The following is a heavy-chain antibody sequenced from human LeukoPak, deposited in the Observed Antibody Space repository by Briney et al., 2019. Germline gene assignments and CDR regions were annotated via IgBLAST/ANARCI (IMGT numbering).Heavy chain of an antibody. J-gene: IGHJ4*02. CDR3: ARAHCSGGGCYSAYFDY. V-gene: IGHV4-39*07. D-gene: IGHD2-15*01. CDR1: GGSISSSSHY. Sequence: SETLSLTCTVSGGSISSSSHYWVWIRQPPGKGLEWIGTVFHSGNTYYNPSLKSRVTISVDASENQFFLKLGSVTAADTAVYYCARAHCSGGGCYSAYFDYWGQGTLVTVSS. CDR2: VFHSGNT.